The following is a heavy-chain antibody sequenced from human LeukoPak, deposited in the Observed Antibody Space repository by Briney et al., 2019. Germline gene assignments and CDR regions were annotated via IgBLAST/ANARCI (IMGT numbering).Heavy chain of an antibody. CDR1: GFIFRNYG. CDR3: TREDWDFDS. J-gene: IGHJ4*02. V-gene: IGHV3-30*02. CDR2: IRYDGS. D-gene: IGHD3/OR15-3a*01. Sequence: PGGSLRLXCAASGFIFRNYGMHWVRQAPGKGLEWVACIRYDGSKYADSVKGRFTISRDDSNNMAYLQMDSLKNEDTAVYYCTREDWDFDSWGQGTPVSVSS.